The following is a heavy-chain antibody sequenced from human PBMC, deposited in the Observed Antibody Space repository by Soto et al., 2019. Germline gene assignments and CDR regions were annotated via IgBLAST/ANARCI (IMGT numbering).Heavy chain of an antibody. D-gene: IGHD3-9*01. Sequence: PGGSLRLSCAASGFTFDDYAMHWVRQAPGKGLEWVSGISWNSGSIGYADSVKGRFTISRDNAKNSLYLQMNSLRAEDTALYYCAKDSGNDILTGYSINWCDPGGQGTLVTGSS. CDR1: GFTFDDYA. CDR3: AKDSGNDILTGYSINWCDP. V-gene: IGHV3-9*01. CDR2: ISWNSGSI. J-gene: IGHJ5*02.